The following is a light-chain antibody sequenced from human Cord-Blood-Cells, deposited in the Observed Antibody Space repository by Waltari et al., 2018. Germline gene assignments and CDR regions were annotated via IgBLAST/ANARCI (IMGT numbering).Light chain of an antibody. CDR2: DVR. J-gene: IGLJ2*01. CDR1: SSDVGGSNY. Sequence: QSALTQPASVSGSPGQSITISCTGTSSDVGGSNYVSWYQQHPGKAPNLMIYDVRNRPSGVSNRFSGSKSGNTASLTISGLQAEDEADYYCSSYTSSSTVVFGGGTKLTVL. V-gene: IGLV2-14*01. CDR3: SSYTSSSTVV.